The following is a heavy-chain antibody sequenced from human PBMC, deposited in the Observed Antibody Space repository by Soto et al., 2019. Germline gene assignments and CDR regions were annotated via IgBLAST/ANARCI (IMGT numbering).Heavy chain of an antibody. CDR3: ARDQPGIGGAFDI. CDR1: GYTFTGYY. V-gene: IGHV1-2*04. Sequence: ASVKVSCKSSGYTFTGYYMHCVRQAPGQGLEWMGWINPNSGGTNYAQKFQGWVTMTRDTSISTAYMELSRLRSDDTAVYYCARDQPGIGGAFDIWGQGTMVTVSS. J-gene: IGHJ3*02. CDR2: INPNSGGT. D-gene: IGHD3-16*01.